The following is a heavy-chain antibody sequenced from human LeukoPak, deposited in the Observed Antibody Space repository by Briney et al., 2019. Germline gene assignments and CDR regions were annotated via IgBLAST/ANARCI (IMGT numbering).Heavy chain of an antibody. J-gene: IGHJ3*02. Sequence: ASVKVSCKASGYTFTGYYMHWVRQAPGQGLEWMGIINPSGGSTSYAQKFQGRVTMTRDTSTSTVYMELSSLRSEDTAVYYCARDYGVVVVAATPGHDAFDIWGQGTMVTASS. CDR1: GYTFTGYY. D-gene: IGHD2-15*01. CDR2: INPSGGST. V-gene: IGHV1-46*01. CDR3: ARDYGVVVVAATPGHDAFDI.